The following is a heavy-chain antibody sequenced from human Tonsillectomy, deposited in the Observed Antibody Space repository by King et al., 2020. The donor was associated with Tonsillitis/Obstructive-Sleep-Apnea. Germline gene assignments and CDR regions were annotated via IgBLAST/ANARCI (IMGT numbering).Heavy chain of an antibody. CDR2: MSRNSGNT. Sequence: VQLVESGAEVKKPGASVKVSCKASGYTFTTYDINWVRQASGQGLEWMGWMSRNSGNTGYAQEFQGRVTMTRDTSISTAYMERSSLRSEDTAISYCARGVDEGTDYWRQGTLVTVSS. CDR1: GYTFTTYD. D-gene: IGHD5-12*01. V-gene: IGHV1-8*01. J-gene: IGHJ4*02. CDR3: ARGVDEGTDY.